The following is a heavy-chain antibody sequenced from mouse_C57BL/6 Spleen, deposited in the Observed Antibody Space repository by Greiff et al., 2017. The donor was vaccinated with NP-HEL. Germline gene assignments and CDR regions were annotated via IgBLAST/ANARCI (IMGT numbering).Heavy chain of an antibody. CDR1: GYTFTSYW. Sequence: VQLQQSGAELAKPGASVKLSCKASGYTFTSYWMHWVKQRPGQGLEWIGYINPSSGYTKYNQKFKDKATLTADKSSSTAYMQLSSLTYEDSAVYYCANYDGSSLWYFDVWGTGTTVTVSA. CDR2: INPSSGYT. D-gene: IGHD1-1*01. CDR3: ANYDGSSLWYFDV. J-gene: IGHJ1*03. V-gene: IGHV1-7*01.